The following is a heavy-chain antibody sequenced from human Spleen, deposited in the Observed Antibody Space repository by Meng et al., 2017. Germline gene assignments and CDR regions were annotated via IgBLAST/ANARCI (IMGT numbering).Heavy chain of an antibody. D-gene: IGHD3-22*01. J-gene: IGHJ2*01. Sequence: GESLMISCKGSGYSFTSYWIGGLRQMPGKGLEWMGIIHPGDSDTRYSPSFQGQVTISADKSISTAYLQWSSLKASDTAMYYCARFGSSGYPGYFDLWGRGTLVTVSS. CDR2: IHPGDSDT. V-gene: IGHV5-51*01. CDR1: GYSFTSYW. CDR3: ARFGSSGYPGYFDL.